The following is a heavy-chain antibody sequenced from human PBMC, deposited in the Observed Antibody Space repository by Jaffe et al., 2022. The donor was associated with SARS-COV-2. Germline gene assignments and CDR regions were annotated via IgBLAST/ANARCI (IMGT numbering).Heavy chain of an antibody. D-gene: IGHD6-19*01. CDR3: ARGEQWLAGPGWFDP. CDR1: GGSISSDY. J-gene: IGHJ5*02. V-gene: IGHV4-59*01. Sequence: QVQLQESGPGLVKPSETLSLTCTVSGGSISSDYWSWIRQPPGKGLEWIGYIYDSGSTNYNPSLKSRVIISVDTSKNQFSLKLSSVTPADTAVYYCARGEQWLAGPGWFDPWGQGTLVIVSS. CDR2: IYDSGST.